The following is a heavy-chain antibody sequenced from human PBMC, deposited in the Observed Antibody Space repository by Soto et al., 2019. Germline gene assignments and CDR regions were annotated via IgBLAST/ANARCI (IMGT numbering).Heavy chain of an antibody. CDR1: GFTFSRYS. CDR3: ARDRGSYDYYYGMDV. V-gene: IGHV3-33*01. J-gene: IGHJ6*02. CDR2: IWFDGSNK. D-gene: IGHD5-18*01. Sequence: PGGSLRLSCAASGFTFSRYSMHWVRQAPGKGLEWVTVIWFDGSNKYYADSVKGRFTISRDNSKNTLFLQMNSLRAEDTAVYYCARDRGSYDYYYGMDVWGQGT.